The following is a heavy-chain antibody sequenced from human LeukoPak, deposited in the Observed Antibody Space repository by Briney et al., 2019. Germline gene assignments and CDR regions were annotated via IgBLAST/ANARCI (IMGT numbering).Heavy chain of an antibody. CDR1: GRSISSGDYY. CDR3: ARTMRDYDSSGYYYLDAFDI. Sequence: PSQTLSLTCTVSGRSISSGDYYWSWIRQPPGKGLEWIGYIYYSGSTYYNPSLKSRVTISVDTSKNQFSLKLSSVTAADTAVYYCARTMRDYDSSGYYYLDAFDIWGQGTMVTVSS. V-gene: IGHV4-30-4*01. CDR2: IYYSGST. J-gene: IGHJ3*02. D-gene: IGHD3-22*01.